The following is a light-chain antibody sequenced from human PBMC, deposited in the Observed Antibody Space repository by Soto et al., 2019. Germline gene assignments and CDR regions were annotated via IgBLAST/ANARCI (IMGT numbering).Light chain of an antibody. CDR3: QQYNNWPPT. J-gene: IGKJ4*01. CDR2: VTS. Sequence: EIVMTQSPATLSVSPGERATLSCRASQSVTSNLAWYQQKPGQAPRLLIYVTSTRATGIPGRFSGSGSGADFTLTISSLKSEDFAVYYCQQYNNWPPTFGGGTKVEIK. V-gene: IGKV3D-15*01. CDR1: QSVTSN.